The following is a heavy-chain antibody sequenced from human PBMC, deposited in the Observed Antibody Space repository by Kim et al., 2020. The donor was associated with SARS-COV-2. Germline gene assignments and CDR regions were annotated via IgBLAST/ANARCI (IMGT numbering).Heavy chain of an antibody. J-gene: IGHJ4*02. D-gene: IGHD2-21*01. Sequence: TIDYADSVKGRFTISRDNAKNSLFLQMNSLGAGDTAVYYCARTYSSTAGFWGQGTLVTVSS. V-gene: IGHV3-11*01. CDR2: TI. CDR3: ARTYSSTAGF.